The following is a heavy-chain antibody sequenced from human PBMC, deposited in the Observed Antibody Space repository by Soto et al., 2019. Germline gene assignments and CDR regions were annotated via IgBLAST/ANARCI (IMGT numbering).Heavy chain of an antibody. CDR1: GFTFSSYA. CDR2: ISGSDGST. CDR3: AKDRERDAWYEDY. Sequence: GGSLRLSCGASGFTFSSYAMTWVRQAPGRGLEWVSVISGSDGSTYYADSVKGRFTISRDNSKNTLYLQMNSLRAEDTAVYYCAKDRERDAWYEDYWGQGTLVTVSS. V-gene: IGHV3-23*01. J-gene: IGHJ4*02. D-gene: IGHD6-13*01.